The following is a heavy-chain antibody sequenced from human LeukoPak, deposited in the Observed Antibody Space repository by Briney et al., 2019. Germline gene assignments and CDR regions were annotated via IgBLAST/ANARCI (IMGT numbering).Heavy chain of an antibody. V-gene: IGHV1-2*06. D-gene: IGHD5-24*01. J-gene: IGHJ2*01. CDR1: GYTFTGHY. CDR3: AREGDGYKRGDWYFDL. Sequence: ASVKVSCKASGYTFTGHYMHWVRQAPGQGLEWMGRINPNSGGTNYAQKFQGRVTMTRDTSISTAYMELSRLRSDDAAVYYCAREGDGYKRGDWYFDLWGRGTLVTVSS. CDR2: INPNSGGT.